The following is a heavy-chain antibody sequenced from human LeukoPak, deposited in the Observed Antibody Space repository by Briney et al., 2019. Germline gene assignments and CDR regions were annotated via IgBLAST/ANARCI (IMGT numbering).Heavy chain of an antibody. Sequence: ASVKVSCKASGGTFSSYAISWVRQAPGQGLEWMGRIIPIFGTANYAQKFQGRATITTDESTSTAYMELSSLRSEDTAVYYCARDRDYYDISQDAFDIWGQGTMVTVSS. CDR2: IIPIFGTA. J-gene: IGHJ3*02. D-gene: IGHD3-22*01. V-gene: IGHV1-69*05. CDR3: ARDRDYYDISQDAFDI. CDR1: GGTFSSYA.